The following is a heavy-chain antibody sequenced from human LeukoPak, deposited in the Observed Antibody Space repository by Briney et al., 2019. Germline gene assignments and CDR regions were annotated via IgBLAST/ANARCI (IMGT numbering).Heavy chain of an antibody. CDR1: GFTFSSYA. V-gene: IGHV3-30-3*01. Sequence: GGSLRLSCAASGFTFSSYAMHWVRQAPGKGLEWVAVISYDGSNKYYADSVKGRFTISRDNSENTLYLQMNSLRAEDTAVYYCARGEVLRYFDWLPEGDAFDIWGQGTMVTVSS. D-gene: IGHD3-9*01. J-gene: IGHJ3*02. CDR3: ARGEVLRYFDWLPEGDAFDI. CDR2: ISYDGSNK.